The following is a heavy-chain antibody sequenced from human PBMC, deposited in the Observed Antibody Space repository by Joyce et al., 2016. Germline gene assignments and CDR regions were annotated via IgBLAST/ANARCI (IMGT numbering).Heavy chain of an antibody. V-gene: IGHV3-30*18. CDR3: AKDGGVKTDSFYYYSMYV. Sequence: QVRLVESGGGVVQPGQSLRLSCAASHFTYSDHGMHWVRQPSGEEPNWVSLISYDGSIKYYGDSVKGRFTISRDNSKKTLYLQMNSLRVEDTAVYYCAKDGGVKTDSFYYYSMYVWGQGTTVTVSS. CDR1: HFTYSDHG. D-gene: IGHD3-16*01. J-gene: IGHJ6*02. CDR2: ISYDGSIK.